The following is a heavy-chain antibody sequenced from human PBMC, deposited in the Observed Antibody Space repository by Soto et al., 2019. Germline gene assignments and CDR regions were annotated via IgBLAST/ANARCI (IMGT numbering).Heavy chain of an antibody. Sequence: GGSLRLSCAASGFSFASYSMNWLRQAPGKGLEWVSSISSKPNRTSFYIHYAESVKGRFTISRDNAKDSLYLQMETLRAEDTGVYYCARDTVTSLTPYQGFYYYGMDVWGQGTTVTVSS. CDR3: ARDTVTSLTPYQGFYYYGMDV. J-gene: IGHJ6*02. V-gene: IGHV3-21*01. CDR1: GFSFASYS. D-gene: IGHD2-2*01. CDR2: ISSKPNRTSFYI.